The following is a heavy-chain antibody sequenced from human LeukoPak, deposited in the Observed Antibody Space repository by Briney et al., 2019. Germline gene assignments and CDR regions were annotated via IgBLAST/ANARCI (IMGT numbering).Heavy chain of an antibody. CDR3: TSPLVWFGELSYYFDY. J-gene: IGHJ4*02. V-gene: IGHV3-49*03. D-gene: IGHD3-10*01. Sequence: PGGSLRLSCTASGFTFGDYAMSWFRQAPGKGLEWVGFIRSKAYGGTTEYAASVKGRFTISRDDSKSIAYLQMNSLKTEDTAVYYCTSPLVWFGELSYYFDYWGQGTLVTVSS. CDR2: IRSKAYGGTT. CDR1: GFTFGDYA.